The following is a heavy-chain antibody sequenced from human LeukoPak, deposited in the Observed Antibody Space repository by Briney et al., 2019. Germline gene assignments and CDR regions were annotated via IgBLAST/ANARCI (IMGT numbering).Heavy chain of an antibody. CDR2: INHSGST. CDR1: GGSFSGYY. Sequence: SETLSLTCAVYGGSFSGYYWSWLRQPTGKGLEWIGEINHSGSTNYHPSLKSRVTISVDTSKNQFSLKLSSVTAADTAVYSCASGPYYDSSRYYGSWGQGTLVTVSS. D-gene: IGHD3-22*01. J-gene: IGHJ4*02. CDR3: ASGPYYDSSRYYGS. V-gene: IGHV4-34*01.